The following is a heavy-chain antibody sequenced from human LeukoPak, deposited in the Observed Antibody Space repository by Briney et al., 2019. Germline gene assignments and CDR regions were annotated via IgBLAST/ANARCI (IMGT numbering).Heavy chain of an antibody. CDR1: GGSISSGGYY. D-gene: IGHD6-13*01. CDR3: ARGYLSSSWYLFDY. V-gene: IGHV4-31*03. J-gene: IGHJ4*02. Sequence: SQTLSLTCTVSGGSISSGGYYWSWLRQHPGKGLEWIGYIYYSGSTYYNPSLKSRVTISVDTSKNQFSRKLSSVTAADTAVYYCARGYLSSSWYLFDYWGQGTLVTVSS. CDR2: IYYSGST.